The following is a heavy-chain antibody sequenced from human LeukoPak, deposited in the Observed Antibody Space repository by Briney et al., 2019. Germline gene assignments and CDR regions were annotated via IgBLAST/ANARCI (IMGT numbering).Heavy chain of an antibody. D-gene: IGHD1-1*01. V-gene: IGHV1-8*01. CDR3: ARGLNWNGGNMDV. CDR2: MNPNSGNT. CDR1: GYTFTSYD. J-gene: IGHJ6*03. Sequence: GASVKVSCKASGYTFTSYDINWVRQATGQGLEWMGWMNPNSGNTGYAQKFQDGVIMTRNTSISTVSMELSSLRSDDTAVYYCARGLNWNGGNMDVWGKGTTVTVSS.